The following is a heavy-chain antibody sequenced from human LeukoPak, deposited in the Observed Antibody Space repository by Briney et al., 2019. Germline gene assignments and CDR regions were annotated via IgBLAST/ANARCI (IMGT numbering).Heavy chain of an antibody. Sequence: GGSLRLSCAASGFILSNYEMNWIRQAPGKGLEWVSTISGSGDNTYYADSVKGRFTISRDNSKNTLYLQMNSLRAEDTAVYYCARVTYGSGTYGAFDYWGQGTLVTVSS. J-gene: IGHJ4*02. V-gene: IGHV3-23*01. CDR3: ARVTYGSGTYGAFDY. D-gene: IGHD3-10*01. CDR1: GFILSNYE. CDR2: ISGSGDNT.